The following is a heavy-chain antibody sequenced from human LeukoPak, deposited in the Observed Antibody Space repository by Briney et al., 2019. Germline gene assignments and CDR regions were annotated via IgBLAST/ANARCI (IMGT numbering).Heavy chain of an antibody. CDR3: AKDPRITMVVVVTPWYFDL. V-gene: IGHV3-9*01. J-gene: IGHJ2*01. CDR1: GFTFDDYA. CDR2: ISWNSGSI. Sequence: PGGSLRLSCAASGFTFDDYAMHWVRQAPGKGLEWVSGISWNSGSIGYADSVKGRFTISRDNAKNSLYLQMNSLRAEDTALYYCAKDPRITMVVVVTPWYFDLWGRGTLVTVSS. D-gene: IGHD3-22*01.